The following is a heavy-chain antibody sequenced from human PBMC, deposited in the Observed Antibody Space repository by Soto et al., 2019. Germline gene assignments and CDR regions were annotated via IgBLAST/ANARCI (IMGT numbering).Heavy chain of an antibody. CDR3: ATAGWELRAAYGY. V-gene: IGHV1-69*13. J-gene: IGHJ4*02. CDR1: GGTFSSYA. Sequence: SVKVSCKASGGTFSSYAISWVRQAPGQGLEWMGGIIPIFGTANYAQKFQGRVTITADESTSTAYMELSSLRSEDTAVYYCATAGWELRAAYGYWGKGTLVTVSS. CDR2: IIPIFGTA. D-gene: IGHD1-26*01.